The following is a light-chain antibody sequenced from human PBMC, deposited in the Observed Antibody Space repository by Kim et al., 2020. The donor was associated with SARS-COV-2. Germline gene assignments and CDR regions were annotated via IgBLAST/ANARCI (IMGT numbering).Light chain of an antibody. J-gene: IGKJ5*01. CDR3: QQYGSPLIT. V-gene: IGKV3-20*01. CDR2: GAS. Sequence: APGERATLPCRARQRLPSVYLAWYQQNPGQAPRLLIYGASNRATGIPDRFSGSGSGADFTLTIGRLEPEDFAVYYCQQYGSPLITFGQGTRLEIK. CDR1: QRLPSVY.